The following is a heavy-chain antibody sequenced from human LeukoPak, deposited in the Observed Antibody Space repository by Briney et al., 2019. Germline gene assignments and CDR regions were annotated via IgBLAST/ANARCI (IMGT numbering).Heavy chain of an antibody. CDR3: TRGQPQWLVFNWFDP. D-gene: IGHD6-19*01. Sequence: PGGSLRLSCAASGFTFSTYWMHWVRQAPGKGLVWVSRIKSDGSSTNYADSVKGRFTISGDNAKNTLYLQMNSLRAEDTAVYYCTRGQPQWLVFNWFDPWGQGTLVTVSS. V-gene: IGHV3-74*01. J-gene: IGHJ5*02. CDR1: GFTFSTYW. CDR2: IKSDGSST.